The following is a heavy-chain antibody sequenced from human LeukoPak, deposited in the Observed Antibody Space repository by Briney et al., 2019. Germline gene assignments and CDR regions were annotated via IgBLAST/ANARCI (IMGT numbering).Heavy chain of an antibody. CDR2: INTNTGNP. V-gene: IGHV7-4-1*02. CDR3: ARPIAAAGTGEVGY. J-gene: IGHJ4*02. D-gene: IGHD6-13*01. Sequence: PWASVKVSCKASGYTFTSYAMNWVRQAPGQGLEWMGWINTNTGNPTYAQGFTGRFVFSLDTSVSTAYLQISSLKAEDTAVYYCARPIAAAGTGEVGYWGRGTLVTVSS. CDR1: GYTFTSYA.